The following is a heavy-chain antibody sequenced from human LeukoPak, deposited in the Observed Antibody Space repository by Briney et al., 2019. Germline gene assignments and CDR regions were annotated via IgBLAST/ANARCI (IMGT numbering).Heavy chain of an antibody. Sequence: PSETLSLTCTVSGYSISSGYYWGWIRQPPGKGLEWIGSIYHSGSTYYNPSLKSRVTISVDTSKNQFSLKLSSVTAADTAVYYCARDAYYYDSSGYGFDYWGQGTLVTVSS. J-gene: IGHJ4*02. CDR1: GYSISSGYY. D-gene: IGHD3-22*01. CDR3: ARDAYYYDSSGYGFDY. CDR2: IYHSGST. V-gene: IGHV4-38-2*02.